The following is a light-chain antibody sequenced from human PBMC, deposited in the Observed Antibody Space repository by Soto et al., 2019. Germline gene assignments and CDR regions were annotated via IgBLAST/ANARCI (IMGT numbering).Light chain of an antibody. CDR2: GAS. J-gene: IGKJ2*01. CDR1: QNINNN. CDR3: QHYNNWPPYT. Sequence: VMTQSPATLSVSPGERATLSCRASQNINNNLAWYQQRPCQAPRLLLYGASTRATGIPARFSGSGSGAEFTLTISSLQSDDFAVYYGQHYNNWPPYTFGQGTKLEI. V-gene: IGKV3-15*01.